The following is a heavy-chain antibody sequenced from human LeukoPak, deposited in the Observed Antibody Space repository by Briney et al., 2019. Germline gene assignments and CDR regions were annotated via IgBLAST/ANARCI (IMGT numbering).Heavy chain of an antibody. CDR3: AKGQPVTSGYCSGGSCYGWFDP. V-gene: IGHV3-23*01. D-gene: IGHD2-15*01. Sequence: PGGSLRLSCAASGFTFSSYAMSWVRQAPGKGLEWVSAISGSGGSTYYADSVKGRFTISRDNAKNSVYLQMNSLRAEDTAVYYCAKGQPVTSGYCSGGSCYGWFDPWGQGTLVTVSS. J-gene: IGHJ5*02. CDR2: ISGSGGST. CDR1: GFTFSSYA.